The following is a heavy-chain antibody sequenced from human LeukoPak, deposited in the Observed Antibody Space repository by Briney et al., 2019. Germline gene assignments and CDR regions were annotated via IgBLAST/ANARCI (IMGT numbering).Heavy chain of an antibody. CDR3: TTDGGYGDYVSAGCDP. Sequence: GGSLRLSCAASGFTFSNDWMIWVRQAPGKGLEWVGRIKSKTDGGTPDYAAPVKGRFTISRDDSKNTMYLQMNSLKTEDTAVYYFTTDGGYGDYVSAGCDPWGQGALVTVSS. D-gene: IGHD4-17*01. CDR2: IKSKTDGGTP. J-gene: IGHJ5*02. CDR1: GFTFSNDW. V-gene: IGHV3-15*01.